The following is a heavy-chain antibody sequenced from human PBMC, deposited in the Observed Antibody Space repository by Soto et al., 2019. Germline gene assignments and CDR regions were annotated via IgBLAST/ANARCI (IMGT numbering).Heavy chain of an antibody. V-gene: IGHV3-48*02. D-gene: IGHD5-18*01. Sequence: EVQLVESGGGLVQPGGSLRLSCAASGFTFSRYSMNWVRQAPGKGLEWVSYISSSSTIYYADSVEGRFTISRDNAKNSLYLQMNSLRDEDTAVYYCARDGYKAALDHWGQGTLVTVSS. CDR1: GFTFSRYS. CDR3: ARDGYKAALDH. CDR2: ISSSSTI. J-gene: IGHJ4*02.